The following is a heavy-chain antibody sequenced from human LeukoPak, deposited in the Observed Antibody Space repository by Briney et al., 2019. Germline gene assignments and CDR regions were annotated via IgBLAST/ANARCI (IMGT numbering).Heavy chain of an antibody. V-gene: IGHV4-39*01. CDR3: ARTWLRLGVYYFDY. CDR1: GGSISSSTYC. D-gene: IGHD5-12*01. J-gene: IGHJ4*02. CDR2: IYYSGST. Sequence: SETLSLTCTVSGGSISSSTYCWGWIRQPPGKGLECIGTIYYSGSTYCNPSLRSRVTISVDTSKNQFSLKLSSVTAADTAVYYCARTWLRLGVYYFDYWGQGTLVTVSS.